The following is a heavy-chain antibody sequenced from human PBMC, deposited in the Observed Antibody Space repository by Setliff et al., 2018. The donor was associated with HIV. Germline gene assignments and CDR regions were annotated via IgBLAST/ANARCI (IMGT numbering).Heavy chain of an antibody. V-gene: IGHV1-2*04. J-gene: IGHJ4*02. D-gene: IGHD1-1*01. CDR3: ARDPGARPATELDY. CDR2: IDPSSGDS. CDR1: GYTFSAYL. Sequence: ASVKVSCKASGYTFSAYLIHWVRQAPGQGLEWMGWIDPSSGDSKYAQKFQDWVTMTRDTSASTTYMELRLLGYDDTAVYYCARDPGARPATELDYWGQGTPVTVSS.